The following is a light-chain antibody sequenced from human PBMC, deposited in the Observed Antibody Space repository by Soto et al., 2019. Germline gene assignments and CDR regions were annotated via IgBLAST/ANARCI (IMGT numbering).Light chain of an antibody. Sequence: EIVLTQSPATLSLSPGERATLSCRASQSVSTYLAWYQQKPGQAPRLLIYDASKRATGIPARFSGSGSGTGFPLPITSLEPEEFGVYYCQQRSNWPPTWTFGQGTKVDIK. CDR1: QSVSTY. J-gene: IGKJ1*01. CDR2: DAS. V-gene: IGKV3-11*01. CDR3: QQRSNWPPTWT.